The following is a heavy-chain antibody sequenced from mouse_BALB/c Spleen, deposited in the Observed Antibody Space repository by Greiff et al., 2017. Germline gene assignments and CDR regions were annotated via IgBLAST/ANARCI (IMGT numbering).Heavy chain of an antibody. V-gene: IGHV2-9-2*01. D-gene: IGHD3-1*01. CDR3: VREGGARAPAWFAY. CDR1: GFSLTSYD. J-gene: IGHJ3*01. Sequence: VKLQESGPGLVAPSQSLSITCTVSGFSLTSYDISWIRQPPGKGLEWLGVIWTGGGTNYNSAFMSRLSISKDNSKSQVFLKMNSLQTDDTAIYYCVREGGARAPAWFAYWGQGTLVTVSA. CDR2: IWTGGGT.